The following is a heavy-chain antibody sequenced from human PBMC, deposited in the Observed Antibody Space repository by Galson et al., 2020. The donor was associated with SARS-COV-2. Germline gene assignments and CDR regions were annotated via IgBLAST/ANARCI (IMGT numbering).Heavy chain of an antibody. Sequence: GESLKISCTASGFTFGDYAVSWVRQAPGKGLEWVGFIRSKAYGGTTEYAASVKGRFTISRDDSKSIAYLQMNNLKTEDTAVYYCTREDLYYYYMDVWGKGTTVTVSS. CDR2: IRSKAYGGTT. CDR1: GFTFGDYA. V-gene: IGHV3-49*04. J-gene: IGHJ6*03. CDR3: TREDLYYYYMDV.